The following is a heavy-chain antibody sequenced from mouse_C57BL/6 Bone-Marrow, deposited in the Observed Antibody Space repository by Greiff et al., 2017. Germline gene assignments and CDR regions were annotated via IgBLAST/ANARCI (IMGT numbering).Heavy chain of an antibody. Sequence: VHVKQSGPELVKPGASVKIPCKASGYTFTDYNMDWVKQSHGKSLEWIGDINPNNGGTIYNQKFKGKATLTVDKSSSTAYMELRSLTSEDTAVYYCARRRSNYAWFAYWGQGTLVTVSA. CDR3: ARRRSNYAWFAY. V-gene: IGHV1-18*01. D-gene: IGHD2-5*01. CDR1: GYTFTDYN. CDR2: INPNNGGT. J-gene: IGHJ3*01.